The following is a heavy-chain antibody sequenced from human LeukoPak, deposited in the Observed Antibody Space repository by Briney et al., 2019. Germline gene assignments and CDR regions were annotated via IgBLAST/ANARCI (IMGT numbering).Heavy chain of an antibody. CDR1: GFTFSSYA. D-gene: IGHD2-15*01. V-gene: IGHV3-23*01. Sequence: GGSLRLSCAASGFTFSSYAMSWVRQAPGKGLEWVSAIIGSGGSTYYADSVKGRFTISRDNSKNTLYLQMNSLRAEDTAVYYCAKSTYCSGGSCYSGWFDPWGQGTLVTVSS. CDR2: IIGSGGST. J-gene: IGHJ5*02. CDR3: AKSTYCSGGSCYSGWFDP.